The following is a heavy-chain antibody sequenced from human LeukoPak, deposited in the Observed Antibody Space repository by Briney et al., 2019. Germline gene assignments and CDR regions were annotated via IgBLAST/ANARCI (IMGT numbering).Heavy chain of an antibody. D-gene: IGHD4/OR15-4a*01. Sequence: GGSLRLSCAASGFTFSSYGMNWVRQAPGKGLEWVAIISSDVSKKYHADSVKGRFTISRDNSKNTLYLQMNSLRAEDTAVYYCARRAGAYSHPYDYWGQGTLVTVSS. CDR1: GFTFSSYG. J-gene: IGHJ4*02. V-gene: IGHV3-30*03. CDR3: ARRAGAYSHPYDY. CDR2: ISSDVSKK.